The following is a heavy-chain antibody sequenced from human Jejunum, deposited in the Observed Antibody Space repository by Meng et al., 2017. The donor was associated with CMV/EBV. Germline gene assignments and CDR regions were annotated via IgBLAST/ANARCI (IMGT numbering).Heavy chain of an antibody. Sequence: VASGFSVLDNDMTWMRHSPGKGLEWVSHISSSGRTTFYADSVKGRFTISRDIATTSLFLQMDDLRPDDTAVYYCARGPGQQLLDYWGQGAQVTVSS. CDR1: GFSVLDND. V-gene: IGHV3-11*01. CDR3: ARGPGQQLLDY. J-gene: IGHJ4*02. D-gene: IGHD1-1*01. CDR2: ISSSGRTT.